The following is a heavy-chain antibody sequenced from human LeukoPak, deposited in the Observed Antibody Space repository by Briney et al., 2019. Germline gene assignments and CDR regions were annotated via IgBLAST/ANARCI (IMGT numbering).Heavy chain of an antibody. D-gene: IGHD5-18*01. Sequence: GASVKVSCKASGYTFNNYYMQWVRQAPGQGLEWMGIINPSGGSTSYAQKFQGRVTMTRDTSTGTVYMEMTTLRSEGTAVYYCARGGMGIQLWPFDYWGQGTLVSVSS. V-gene: IGHV1-46*02. J-gene: IGHJ4*02. CDR2: INPSGGST. CDR3: ARGGMGIQLWPFDY. CDR1: GYTFNNYY.